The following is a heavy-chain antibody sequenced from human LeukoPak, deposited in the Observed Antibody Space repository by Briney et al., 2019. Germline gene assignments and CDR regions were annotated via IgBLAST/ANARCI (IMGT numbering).Heavy chain of an antibody. CDR3: ARELRRFGELLYTT. D-gene: IGHD3-10*01. CDR2: INHSGST. J-gene: IGHJ4*02. V-gene: IGHV4-34*01. Sequence: KPSETLSLTCAVYGGSFSGYYWSWIRQPPGKGLEWIGEINHSGSTNYNPSPKSRVTISVDTSKNQFSLKLSSVPAADTAVYYCARELRRFGELLYTTWGQGTLVTVSS. CDR1: GGSFSGYY.